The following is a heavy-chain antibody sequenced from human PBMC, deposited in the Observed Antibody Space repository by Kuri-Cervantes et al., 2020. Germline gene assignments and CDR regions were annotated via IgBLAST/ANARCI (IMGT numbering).Heavy chain of an antibody. Sequence: SETLSLTCNVSGGSINSGDYYRNWIRQPPGKGLEWIGFIYYSGRTSYNPSLKSRVTISLETSKNQFSLKLSSVTAADTAVYYCAGEVTNRGSWGQGTLVTVSS. D-gene: IGHD2-21*02. CDR2: IYYSGRT. J-gene: IGHJ5*02. CDR3: AGEVTNRGS. V-gene: IGHV4-30-4*01. CDR1: GGSINSGDYY.